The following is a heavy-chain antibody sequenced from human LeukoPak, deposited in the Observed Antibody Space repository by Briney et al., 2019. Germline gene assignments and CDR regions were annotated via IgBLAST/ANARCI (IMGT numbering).Heavy chain of an antibody. V-gene: IGHV3-23*01. CDR3: SKASDTNYYRYGDY. J-gene: IGHJ4*02. CDR1: GLTFSSYP. CDR2: ISANSGAT. D-gene: IGHD5-18*01. Sequence: GGSLRLSCAASGLTFSSYPMSWVRQAPGRGLEWVSVISANSGATYYADSVKGRFTISRDNAKNTLYLQMNNLRGEDTALYYCSKASDTNYYRYGDYWGQGTLVTVSS.